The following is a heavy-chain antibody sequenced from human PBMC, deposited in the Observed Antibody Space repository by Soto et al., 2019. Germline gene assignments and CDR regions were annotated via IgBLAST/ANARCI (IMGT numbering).Heavy chain of an antibody. D-gene: IGHD6-19*01. Sequence: SETLSLTCTVSGGSISSYYWSWIRQPPGKGLEWIGYIYYSGSTNYNPSLKSRVTISVDTSKNQFSLKLSSVTAAGTAVYYCARVYSSGWYEGWFDPWGQGTLVTVSS. CDR1: GGSISSYY. J-gene: IGHJ5*02. CDR2: IYYSGST. CDR3: ARVYSSGWYEGWFDP. V-gene: IGHV4-59*01.